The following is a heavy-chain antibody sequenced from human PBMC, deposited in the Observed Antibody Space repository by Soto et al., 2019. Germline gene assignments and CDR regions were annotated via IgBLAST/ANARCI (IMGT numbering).Heavy chain of an antibody. CDR2: IHYDGRT. J-gene: IGHJ1*01. CDR1: GGSISGTNEY. Sequence: QLQLQESGPGLVEPSETLSLTCTVSGGSISGTNEYRGWIRQPPGKGLEWIASIHYDGRTYYTPSLKSRLTIPADTSKNHFSLKLSSVTAADTAVYYCARTYFGSGSYSYWGQGTLVIVSS. CDR3: ARTYFGSGSYSY. D-gene: IGHD3-10*01. V-gene: IGHV4-39*02.